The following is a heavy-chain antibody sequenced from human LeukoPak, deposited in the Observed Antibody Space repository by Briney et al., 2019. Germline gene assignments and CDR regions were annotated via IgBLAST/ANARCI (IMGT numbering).Heavy chain of an antibody. D-gene: IGHD2-2*01. CDR1: GFTFSSYG. V-gene: IGHV3-30*02. J-gene: IGHJ4*02. CDR2: IRYDGSNK. CDR3: AKSQIVVVPAATPPGDY. Sequence: GGSLRLSCAASGFTFSSYGMHWVRQAPGKGLEWVAFIRYDGSNKYYADSVKGRFTISRDNSKNTLYLQMNSLRAEDTAVYYCAKSQIVVVPAATPPGDYWGQGTLVTVSS.